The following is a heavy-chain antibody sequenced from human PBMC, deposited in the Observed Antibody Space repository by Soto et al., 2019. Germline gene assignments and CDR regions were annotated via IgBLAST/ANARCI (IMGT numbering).Heavy chain of an antibody. CDR3: AVDGDVGATTRGFDP. CDR1: GYTFTSYG. V-gene: IGHV1-18*01. Sequence: QVQLVQSGAEVKKPGASVKVSCKASGYTFTSYGISWVRQAPGQGLEVMGWISAYNGNTNYAQKLQGRATMGTGTSTRTAYMELRSLRSDDTAVYYCAVDGDVGATTRGFDPWGQGTLVTVSS. D-gene: IGHD1-26*01. J-gene: IGHJ5*02. CDR2: ISAYNGNT.